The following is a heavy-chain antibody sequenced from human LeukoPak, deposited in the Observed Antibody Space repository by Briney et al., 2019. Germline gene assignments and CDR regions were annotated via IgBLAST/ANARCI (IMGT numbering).Heavy chain of an antibody. CDR2: ISSLSNYI. J-gene: IGHJ3*02. V-gene: IGHV3-21*01. Sequence: PGGSLRLSCAASGFTFSSYSMNWVRQAPGKGLEWVSSISSLSNYIYYEDSVKGRFTISRDYAKNSLYLQMNSLRAEDTAVYYCARDRGNSSGWYFDAFDIWGQGTMVTVSS. D-gene: IGHD6-19*01. CDR3: ARDRGNSSGWYFDAFDI. CDR1: GFTFSSYS.